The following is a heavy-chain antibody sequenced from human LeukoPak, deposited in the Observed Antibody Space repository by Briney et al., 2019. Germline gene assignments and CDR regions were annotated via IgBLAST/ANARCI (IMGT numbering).Heavy chain of an antibody. D-gene: IGHD3-10*02. Sequence: GGSLRLSCAASGFTFSSYEMNWVRQAPGKGLEWVSYISGSGSTIYYADSVKGRFTISRDNAKNSLYLQMNSLRAEDTAVYYCAELGITMIGGVWGKGTTVTISS. J-gene: IGHJ6*04. V-gene: IGHV3-48*03. CDR2: ISGSGSTI. CDR3: AELGITMIGGV. CDR1: GFTFSSYE.